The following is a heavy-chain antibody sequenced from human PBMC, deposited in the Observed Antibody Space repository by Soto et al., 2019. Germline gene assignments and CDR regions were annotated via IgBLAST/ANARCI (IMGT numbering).Heavy chain of an antibody. V-gene: IGHV1-18*01. Sequence: ASVKVSCKASGYTFTSYGISWVRRAPGQGLEWMGWISAYNGNTNYAQKLQGRVTMTTDTSTSTAYMELRSLRSDDTAVYYCARKAMAWWWFDPWGQGTLVTVSS. CDR3: ARKAMAWWWFDP. CDR2: ISAYNGNT. D-gene: IGHD2-8*02. CDR1: GYTFTSYG. J-gene: IGHJ5*02.